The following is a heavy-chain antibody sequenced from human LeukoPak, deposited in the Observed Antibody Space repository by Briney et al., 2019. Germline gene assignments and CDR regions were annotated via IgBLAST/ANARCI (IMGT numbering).Heavy chain of an antibody. CDR2: IYPGDSDT. J-gene: IGHJ4*02. D-gene: IGHD2-2*01. CDR3: ARQMQVIPAAISDY. Sequence: GESLKISCKGSGXRFTSYCIVWVRQMPGKGLEWMGIIYPGDSDTKYSPSFQGQVTISADKSISTAYLQWSSLKASDTAMYYCARQMQVIPAAISDYWGQGTLVTVSS. CDR1: GXRFTSYC. V-gene: IGHV5-51*01.